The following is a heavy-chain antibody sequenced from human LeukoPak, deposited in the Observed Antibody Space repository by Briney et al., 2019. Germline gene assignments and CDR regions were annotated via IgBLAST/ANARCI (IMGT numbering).Heavy chain of an antibody. CDR2: ISYDGSNK. D-gene: IGHD1-26*01. CDR3: AKDRGSYVLVYYYGMDV. Sequence: PGGSLRLSCAASGFTFSSYGMHWVRQAPGKGLEWVAVISYDGSNKYYADSVKGRFTISRDNSKNTLYLQMNSLRAEDTAVYYCAKDRGSYVLVYYYGMDVWGQGTTVTVSS. CDR1: GFTFSSYG. J-gene: IGHJ6*02. V-gene: IGHV3-30*18.